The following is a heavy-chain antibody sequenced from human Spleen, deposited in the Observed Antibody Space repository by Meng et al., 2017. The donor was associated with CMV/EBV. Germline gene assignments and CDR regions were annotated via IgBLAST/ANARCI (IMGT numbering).Heavy chain of an antibody. D-gene: IGHD6-6*01. J-gene: IGHJ5*02. CDR2: INHSGST. CDR3: ARGTSIAAQIPRKTRRGNWFDP. CDR1: GGSFSGYY. Sequence: GSLRLSCAVYGGSFSGYYWSWIRQPPGKGLEWIGEINHSGSTNYNPSLKSRVTISVDTSKNQFSLKLSSVTAADTAVYYCARGTSIAAQIPRKTRRGNWFDPWGQGTLVTVSS. V-gene: IGHV4-34*01.